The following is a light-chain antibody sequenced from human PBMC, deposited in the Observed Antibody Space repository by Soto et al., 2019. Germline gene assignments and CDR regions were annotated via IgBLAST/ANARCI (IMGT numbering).Light chain of an antibody. V-gene: IGKV1-39*01. J-gene: IGKJ1*01. CDR3: QQSFSTPWT. CDR2: AAS. Sequence: DIQVTQSPSSLSASVGDRVTITCRASQSISSYLIWHQQKPGKAPNLLIYAASSLQSGVPSRFSGSGSGTDFTLTISSLQPEDFATCYCQQSFSTPWTFGQGTKVDNK. CDR1: QSISSY.